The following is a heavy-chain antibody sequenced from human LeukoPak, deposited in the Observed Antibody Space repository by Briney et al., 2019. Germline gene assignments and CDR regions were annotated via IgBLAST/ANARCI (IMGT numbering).Heavy chain of an antibody. V-gene: IGHV1-69*13. D-gene: IGHD2-2*01. J-gene: IGHJ6*02. CDR1: GGTFSSYA. CDR3: ARAGYCSSTSCYYPYGMDV. Sequence: ASVKVSCKASGGTFSSYAISWVRQAPGQGLEWMGGIIPIFGTANYAQKFQGRVTITADESTSTAHMELSSLRSEDTAVYYCARAGYCSSTSCYYPYGMDVWGQGTTVTVSS. CDR2: IIPIFGTA.